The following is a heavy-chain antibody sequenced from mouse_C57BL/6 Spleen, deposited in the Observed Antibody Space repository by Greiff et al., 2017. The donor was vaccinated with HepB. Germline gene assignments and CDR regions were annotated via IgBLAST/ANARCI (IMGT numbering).Heavy chain of an antibody. J-gene: IGHJ2*01. D-gene: IGHD2-5*01. V-gene: IGHV5-17*01. CDR1: GFTFSDYG. Sequence: EVQVVESGGGLVKPGGSLKLSCAASGFTFSDYGMHWVRQAPEKGLEWVAYISSGSSTIYYADTVKGRFTISRDNAKNTLFLQMTSLRSEDTAMYYCAKDSNYAFDYWGQGTTLSVSS. CDR2: ISSGSSTI. CDR3: AKDSNYAFDY.